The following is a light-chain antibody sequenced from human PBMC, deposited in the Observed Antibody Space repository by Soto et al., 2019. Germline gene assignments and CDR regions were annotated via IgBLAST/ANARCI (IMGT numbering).Light chain of an antibody. CDR2: KAS. V-gene: IGKV1-5*03. CDR1: QSISSW. CDR3: QQFYNYPCT. J-gene: IGKJ1*01. Sequence: DIQMTQSPSTLSASVGDRVTNTCRASQSISSWLAWYQQKPGKAPKLLIYKASSLESGVPSRFSGSGSGTEFTLTISSLQPDDFATYYCQQFYNYPCTFGQGTRVEIK.